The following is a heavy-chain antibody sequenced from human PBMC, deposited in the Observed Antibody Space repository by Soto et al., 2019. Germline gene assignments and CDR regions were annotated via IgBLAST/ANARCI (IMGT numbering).Heavy chain of an antibody. D-gene: IGHD3-16*01. CDR2: IRRNAYGGTT. V-gene: IGHV3-49*04. J-gene: IGHJ4*02. CDR1: GFTFVDYA. CDR3: TRASSLDFDF. Sequence: GGSLRLSCTTSGFTFVDYALGWVLQAPGKGLEWVGFIRRNAYGGTTDYAASVKGRFTISRDDSKSIAYLQMNSLRTEDTALYYCTRASSLDFDFWGQGTLVTVSS.